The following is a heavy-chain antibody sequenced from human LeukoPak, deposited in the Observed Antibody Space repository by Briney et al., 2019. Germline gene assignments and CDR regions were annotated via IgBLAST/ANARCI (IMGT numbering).Heavy chain of an antibody. CDR2: IYYSGST. J-gene: IGHJ4*02. CDR1: GGSISSYY. CDR3: ARHSGPYGSRWFDY. Sequence: RTSETLSLTCTVSGGSISSYYWSWIRQPPGKGLEWIGYIYYSGSTNYNPSLKSRVTISVDTSKNQFSLKLSSVTAADTAVYYCARHSGPYGSRWFDYWGQGTLVTVSS. V-gene: IGHV4-59*01. D-gene: IGHD6-13*01.